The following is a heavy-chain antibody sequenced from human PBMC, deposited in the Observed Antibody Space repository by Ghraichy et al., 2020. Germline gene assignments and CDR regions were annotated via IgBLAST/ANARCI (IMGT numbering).Heavy chain of an antibody. CDR3: ARRGYSYGYFDY. Sequence: SQTLSLNCTVSGGSVSSGSYYWSLIRQPPGKGLEWIGYYYYSGSTNYNPSLKSRVPISVDTSKNQFSLKLSSVTAADTAVYYCARRGYSYGYFDYWGQGTLVTVSS. J-gene: IGHJ4*02. D-gene: IGHD5-18*01. V-gene: IGHV4-61*01. CDR1: GGSVSSGSYY. CDR2: YYYSGST.